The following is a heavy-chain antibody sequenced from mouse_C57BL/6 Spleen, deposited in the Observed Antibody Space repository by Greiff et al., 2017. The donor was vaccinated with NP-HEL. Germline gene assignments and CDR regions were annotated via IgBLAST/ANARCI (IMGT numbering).Heavy chain of an antibody. CDR3: TRRDTAY. Sequence: VQLVESGAELVRPGASVTLSCKASGYTFTDYEMHWVKQTPVHGLEWIGAIDPETGGTAYNQKFKGKAILTADKSSSTAYMELRSLTSEDSAVYYCTRRDTAYWGQGTLVTVSA. J-gene: IGHJ3*01. CDR1: GYTFTDYE. CDR2: IDPETGGT. V-gene: IGHV1-15*01.